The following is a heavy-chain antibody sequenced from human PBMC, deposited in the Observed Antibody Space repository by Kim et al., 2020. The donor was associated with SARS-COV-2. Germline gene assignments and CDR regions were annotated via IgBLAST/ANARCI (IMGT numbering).Heavy chain of an antibody. Sequence: GGSLRLSCAASGFTFSSYGMHWVRQAPGKGLEWVAVISYDGSTKYYADSVKGRFTISRDNSKNTLYLQMNSLRAEDTAVYYCAKDLVPSLRYYGMDVWGQGTTVTVSS. CDR1: GFTFSSYG. J-gene: IGHJ6*02. V-gene: IGHV3-30*18. CDR3: AKDLVPSLRYYGMDV. CDR2: ISYDGSTK.